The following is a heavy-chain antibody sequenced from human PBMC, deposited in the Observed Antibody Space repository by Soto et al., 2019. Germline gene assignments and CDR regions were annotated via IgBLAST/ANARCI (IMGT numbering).Heavy chain of an antibody. J-gene: IGHJ6*02. Sequence: GGSLRLSCAASGFTFSSYAMSWVRQAPGKGLEWVSAISGSGGSTYYADSVKGRFTISRDNSKNTLYLQMNSLRAEDTAVYYCAKDRAYCSGGSCYGYYYYGMDVWGQGTTVTVSS. CDR1: GFTFSSYA. D-gene: IGHD2-15*01. CDR2: ISGSGGST. CDR3: AKDRAYCSGGSCYGYYYYGMDV. V-gene: IGHV3-23*01.